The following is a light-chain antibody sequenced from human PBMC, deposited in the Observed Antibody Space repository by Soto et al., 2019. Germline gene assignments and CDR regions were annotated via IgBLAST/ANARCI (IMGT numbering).Light chain of an antibody. CDR3: QQSSSTPHT. Sequence: DLQMTQSPSSLSASLGDRVTITCRASQTINNYLHWYQQRPGEAPKLLIYSASNLQTGVPPRFRGSGSGTHFTLTSSSLPPEDFATYYCQQSSSTPHTFGQGTMVEIK. CDR1: QTINNY. V-gene: IGKV1-39*01. J-gene: IGKJ2*01. CDR2: SAS.